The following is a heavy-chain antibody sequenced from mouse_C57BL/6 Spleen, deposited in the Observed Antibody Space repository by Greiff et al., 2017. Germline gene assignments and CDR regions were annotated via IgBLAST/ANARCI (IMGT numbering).Heavy chain of an antibody. CDR3: ALEGYDGYYFDY. CDR1: GYTFTSYT. CDR2: INPSSGYT. D-gene: IGHD2-2*01. J-gene: IGHJ2*01. V-gene: IGHV1-4*01. Sequence: QVQLQQSGAELARPGASVKMSCKASGYTFTSYTMHWVKQRPGQGLEWIGYINPSSGYTKYNQKFKDKATLTADTSSSTAYMQLSSLTSEDSAVYYCALEGYDGYYFDYWGQGTTLTVSA.